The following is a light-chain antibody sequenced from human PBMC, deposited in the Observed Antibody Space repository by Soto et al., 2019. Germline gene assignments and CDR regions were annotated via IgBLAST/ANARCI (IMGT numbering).Light chain of an antibody. V-gene: IGLV2-18*02. CDR3: SSFTSTSTLV. CDR1: SSDVGSYNR. CDR2: EVS. J-gene: IGLJ2*01. Sequence: QSALTQPPSVSGSPGQSVTISCTGTSSDVGSYNRVSWYQQPPATAPKLMIYEVSNRPSGVPERFSGSKSGNTASLTISGLQGEDVADYYCSSFTSTSTLVFGGGTKLTVL.